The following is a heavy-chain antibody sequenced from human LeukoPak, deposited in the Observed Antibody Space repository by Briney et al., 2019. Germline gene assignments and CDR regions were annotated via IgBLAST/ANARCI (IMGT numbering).Heavy chain of an antibody. CDR2: ISYSGST. J-gene: IGHJ5*02. Sequence: KTSETLSLTCTVSGGSISSYYWSWIRQPPGKGLEWIGNISYSGSTNYHPSLKGRVTISLDTSNNQFSLKLSSVTAADTAVYYCARVNPYQSSTYYYDTWGQGTLVTVSS. CDR1: GGSISSYY. CDR3: ARVNPYQSSTYYYDT. D-gene: IGHD3-22*01. V-gene: IGHV4-59*01.